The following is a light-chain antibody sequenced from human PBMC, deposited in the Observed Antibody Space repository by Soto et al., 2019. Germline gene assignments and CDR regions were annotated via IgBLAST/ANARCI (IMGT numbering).Light chain of an antibody. CDR1: QSILYSSNNKKY. J-gene: IGKJ2*01. CDR3: QQYYTTPYT. Sequence: DIVMTQSPDSLAVSLGERATMNCKSSQSILYSSNNKKYFAWYQQKPGQTPKLLIYWASTRESGVPDRFSGSGSGTDFTLTISSLQAEDVAVYYCQQYYTTPYTFGQGTKLEIK. V-gene: IGKV4-1*01. CDR2: WAS.